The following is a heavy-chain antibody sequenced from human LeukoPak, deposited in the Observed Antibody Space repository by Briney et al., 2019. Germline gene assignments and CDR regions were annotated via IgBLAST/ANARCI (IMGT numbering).Heavy chain of an antibody. CDR2: IYGSGDTT. CDR3: ANLVATISWFDP. Sequence: PGGSLRLSCAASGFTFSGYAMSGVRQAPGKGLEWVSCIYGSGDTTYYADSVKGRFTISRDNSKNTLYLQMNSLRAEDTAVYYCANLVATISWFDPWGQGTLVTVSS. CDR1: GFTFSGYA. D-gene: IGHD5-12*01. J-gene: IGHJ5*02. V-gene: IGHV3-23*01.